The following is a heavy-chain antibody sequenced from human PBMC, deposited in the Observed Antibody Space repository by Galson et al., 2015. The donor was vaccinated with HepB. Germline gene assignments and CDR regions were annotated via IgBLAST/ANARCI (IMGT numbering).Heavy chain of an antibody. D-gene: IGHD5-12*01. CDR3: AHSSRRGWLRKGVTFDP. CDR2: IYWDDDK. CDR1: GFSLSTSGVG. V-gene: IGHV2-5*02. J-gene: IGHJ5*02. Sequence: PALVKPTQTLTLTCTFSGFSLSTSGVGVGWIRQPPGKALEWLALIYWDDDKRYSPSLKSRLTITKDTSKNQVVLTMTNMDPVDTATYYCAHSSRRGWLRKGVTFDPWGQGTLVTVSS.